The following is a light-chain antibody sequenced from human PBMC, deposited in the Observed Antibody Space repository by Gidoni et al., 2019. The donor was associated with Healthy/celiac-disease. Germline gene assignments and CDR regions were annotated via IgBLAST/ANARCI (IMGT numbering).Light chain of an antibody. V-gene: IGLV1-40*01. J-gene: IGLJ1*01. CDR1: SSNIGAGYD. Sequence: QSVLKPPPSVSGAPGQRVTISCTGSSSNIGAGYDVHWYQQLPGTAPKLLIYGNSNRPSGVPDRFSGSKSGTSASLAITGLQAEDEADYYCQSYDSSLSVLYVFGTGTKVTVL. CDR3: QSYDSSLSVLYV. CDR2: GNS.